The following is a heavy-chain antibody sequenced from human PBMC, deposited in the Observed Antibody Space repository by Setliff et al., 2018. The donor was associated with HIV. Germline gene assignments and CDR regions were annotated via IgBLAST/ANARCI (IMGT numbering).Heavy chain of an antibody. J-gene: IGHJ6*03. Sequence: SETLSLTCAVSGYSVSSGYYWGWIRQPAGGALEWIGRVFSTGTTNYNPSLKSRITMSVGTSKRHFSLTLNSVTAADTGVYYCARHRDPPGTSWIFYYYYMDLWGGGTTVTVS. CDR1: GYSVSSGYY. V-gene: IGHV4-38-2*01. CDR2: VFSTGTT. D-gene: IGHD2-2*01. CDR3: ARHRDPPGTSWIFYYYYMDL.